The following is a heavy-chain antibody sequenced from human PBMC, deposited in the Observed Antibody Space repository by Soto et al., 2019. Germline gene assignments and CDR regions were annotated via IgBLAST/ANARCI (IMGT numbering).Heavy chain of an antibody. V-gene: IGHV1-8*01. D-gene: IGHD3-10*01. J-gene: IGHJ4*02. CDR1: GNTFTSYD. CDR3: ARGRASGSYYLLDY. CDR2: INPNSGNS. Sequence: QVQLVQSGAEVKKPGASVKVSCKASGNTFTSYDLNWVRQATGHGLEWMGWINPNSGNSGYAQKFQGRVTMTRDTAIRTAYMEVSRLRSDDTAVYYCARGRASGSYYLLDYWGQGTLVTVSS.